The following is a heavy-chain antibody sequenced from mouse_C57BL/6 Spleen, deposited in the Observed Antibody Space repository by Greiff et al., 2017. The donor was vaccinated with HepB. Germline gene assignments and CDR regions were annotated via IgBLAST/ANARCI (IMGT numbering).Heavy chain of an antibody. J-gene: IGHJ2*01. CDR2: IYPRSGNT. CDR1: GYTFTSYG. Sequence: QVQLQQSGAELARPGASVKLSCKASGYTFTSYGISWVKQRTGQGLEWIGEIYPRSGNTYYNEKFKGKATLTVDKSSSTAYMQLSSLTSEDSAVYYCARYGSSYVDYWGQGTTLTVSS. CDR3: ARYGSSYVDY. D-gene: IGHD1-1*01. V-gene: IGHV1-81*01.